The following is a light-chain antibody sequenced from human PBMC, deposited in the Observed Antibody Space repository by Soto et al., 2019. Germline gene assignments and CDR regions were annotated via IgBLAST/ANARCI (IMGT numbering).Light chain of an antibody. CDR3: QQDYNWPWT. CDR1: QSVSTS. V-gene: IGKV3-15*01. Sequence: EVVLTQSPATLSVSPGERATLSCRASQSVSTSLAWYQQKPGQAPRLLIFVASTRATGIPARFSGSGSGTEFTLTISSLQSEDLAVYYCQQDYNWPWTFGQGTKVEIK. J-gene: IGKJ1*01. CDR2: VAS.